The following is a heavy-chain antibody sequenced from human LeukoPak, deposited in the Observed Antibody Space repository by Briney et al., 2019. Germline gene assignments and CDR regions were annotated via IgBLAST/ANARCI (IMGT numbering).Heavy chain of an antibody. J-gene: IGHJ4*02. CDR1: GYTFTSYG. V-gene: IGHV1-18*01. D-gene: IGHD3-22*01. CDR3: ARERPYYYDSSGYYY. CDR2: ISAYNGNT. Sequence: ASVKVSCXASGYTFTSYGISWVRQAPGQGLEWMGWISAYNGNTNYAQKLQGRVTMTTDTSTSTAYMELRSLRSDDTAVYYCARERPYYYDSSGYYYWGQGTLVTVSS.